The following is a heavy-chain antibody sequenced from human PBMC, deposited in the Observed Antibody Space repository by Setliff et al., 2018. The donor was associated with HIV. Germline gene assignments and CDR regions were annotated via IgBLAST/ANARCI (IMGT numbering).Heavy chain of an antibody. CDR2: IYYSGST. CDR3: ARRVVAAFTFDY. D-gene: IGHD2-15*01. V-gene: IGHV4-59*01. CDR1: GGSISSYY. Sequence: TLSLTCTVSGGSISSYYWSWIRQPPGKGLEWIGYIYYSGSTNYNPSLKSRVTISVDTSKNQFSLKLSSVTAADTAVYYCARRVVAAFTFDYWGQGTLVTVSS. J-gene: IGHJ4*02.